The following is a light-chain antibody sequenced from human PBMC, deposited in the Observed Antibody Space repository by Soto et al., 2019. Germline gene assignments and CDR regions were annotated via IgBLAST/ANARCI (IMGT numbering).Light chain of an antibody. J-gene: IGLJ3*02. CDR2: EVR. Sequence: QSALTRPASVSGSPGQSITISCTGTSSDVGRYNYVSWYQQHPGKAPKLMIYEVRNRPSGVSSRFSGSKSGNTASLTISGLQAEDEAEYYCNSYTSSTTWVFGGGTKLTVL. CDR3: NSYTSSTTWV. V-gene: IGLV2-14*01. CDR1: SSDVGRYNY.